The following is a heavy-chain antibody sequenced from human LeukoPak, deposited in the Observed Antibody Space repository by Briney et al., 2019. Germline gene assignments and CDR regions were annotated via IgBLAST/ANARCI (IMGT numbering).Heavy chain of an antibody. V-gene: IGHV4-59*01. CDR2: IYYSGST. CDR3: AREVGTGDPVYYYYGMDV. D-gene: IGHD1-1*01. CDR1: GGSISSYY. Sequence: SETLSPTCAVSGGSISSYYWSWIRQPPGKGLEWIWYIYYSGSTNYNPSLKSRVTISVDTSQNQFSLKLSSVTAADTAVYYCAREVGTGDPVYYYYGMDVWGQGTTVTVSS. J-gene: IGHJ6*02.